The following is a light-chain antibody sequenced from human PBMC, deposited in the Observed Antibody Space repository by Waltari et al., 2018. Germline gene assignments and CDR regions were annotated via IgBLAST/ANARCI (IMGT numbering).Light chain of an antibody. Sequence: AIRITQSPSSLSASTGDRVTITCRASQGISSYLAWYQQKPGKAPKFLIYAASTLQSGVPSRFSGSGSGTDFTLTISSLQPEDFATYYCQQSYGTPPTFGQGTKVEIK. V-gene: IGKV1-8*01. CDR2: AAS. J-gene: IGKJ1*01. CDR3: QQSYGTPPT. CDR1: QGISSY.